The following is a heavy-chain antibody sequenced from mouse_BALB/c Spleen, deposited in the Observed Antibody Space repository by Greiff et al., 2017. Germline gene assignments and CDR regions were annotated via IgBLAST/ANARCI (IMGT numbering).Heavy chain of an antibody. Sequence: EVKLVESGGGLVQPGGSLKLSCAASGFTFSSYGMSWVRQTPDKRLELVATINSNGGSTYYPDSVKGRFTISRDNAKNTLYLQMSSLKSEDTAVYYRARDDYSYVGPWSFDDWGAGTTVTVSS. CDR1: GFTFSSYG. D-gene: IGHD1-2*01. V-gene: IGHV5-6-3*01. J-gene: IGHJ1*01. CDR3: ARDDYSYVGPWSFDD. CDR2: INSNGGST.